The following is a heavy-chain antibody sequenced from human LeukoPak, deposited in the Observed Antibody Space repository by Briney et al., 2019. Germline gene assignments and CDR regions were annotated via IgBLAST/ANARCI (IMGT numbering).Heavy chain of an antibody. Sequence: GESLKISCEGSGYSFTSYWIGWVRQMPGKGLEWMGIIYPGDSDTRYSPSFQGQVTISADKSISTAYLQWSSLKASDTAMYYCARHHLLVGATTSGAFDIWGQGTMVTVSS. D-gene: IGHD1-26*01. CDR2: IYPGDSDT. CDR1: GYSFTSYW. CDR3: ARHHLLVGATTSGAFDI. J-gene: IGHJ3*02. V-gene: IGHV5-51*01.